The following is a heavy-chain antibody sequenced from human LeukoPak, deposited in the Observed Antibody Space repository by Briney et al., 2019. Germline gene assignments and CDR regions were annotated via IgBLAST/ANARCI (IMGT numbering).Heavy chain of an antibody. CDR2: IRSKAYGGTT. J-gene: IGHJ4*02. Sequence: PGGSLRLSCAASGFTFSSYAMSWFRQAPGKGLEWVGFIRSKAYGGTTEYAASVKGRFTISRDDSKSIAYLQMNSLKTEDTAVYYCTRVVYGDYVVPFDYWGQGTLVTVSS. D-gene: IGHD4-17*01. CDR1: GFTFSSYA. CDR3: TRVVYGDYVVPFDY. V-gene: IGHV3-49*03.